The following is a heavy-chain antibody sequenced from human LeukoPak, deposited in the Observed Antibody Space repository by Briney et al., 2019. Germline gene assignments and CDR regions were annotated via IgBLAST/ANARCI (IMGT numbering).Heavy chain of an antibody. CDR3: AKWGSGYYFDY. CDR2: ISNSGSNK. CDR1: GFTFSTYG. D-gene: IGHD3-16*01. J-gene: IGHJ4*02. Sequence: GRSLRLSCAASGFTFSTYGMHWVRQAPGKGLEWVAVISNSGSNKYYADSMKGRFTVSRDNSKNTAYLQLNSLRTEDTAVYYCAKWGSGYYFDYWGQGTLVTVPS. V-gene: IGHV3-30*18.